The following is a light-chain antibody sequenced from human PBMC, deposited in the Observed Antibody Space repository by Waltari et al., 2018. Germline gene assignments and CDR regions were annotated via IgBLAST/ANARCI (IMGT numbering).Light chain of an antibody. CDR1: LNLVHTDGHTH. CDR3: MQGTHWPYT. Sequence: DVVMTQSPLSLPVTLGQPASIPCRSSLNLVHTDGHTHLNWFQQRPGQSPRRLICRVSNRDSGVPDRFSGSGSGTDFTLEISRVEGEDVGVYYCMQGTHWPYTFGQGTKLEIK. V-gene: IGKV2-30*02. J-gene: IGKJ2*01. CDR2: RVS.